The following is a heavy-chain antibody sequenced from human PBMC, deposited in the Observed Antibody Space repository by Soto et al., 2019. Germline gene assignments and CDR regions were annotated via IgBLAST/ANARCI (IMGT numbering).Heavy chain of an antibody. CDR3: ARHACSSTSCYAKPPYYYYYMDV. J-gene: IGHJ6*03. D-gene: IGHD2-2*01. CDR2: ISGSGGST. V-gene: IGHV3-23*01. Sequence: EVQRLESGGGLVQPGGSLRLSCAASGFTFSSYAMSWVRQAPGKGLEWVSAISGSGGSTYYADSVKGRFTISRDNSKNTLYLQMNSLRAEDTAVYYCARHACSSTSCYAKPPYYYYYMDVWGKGTTVTVSS. CDR1: GFTFSSYA.